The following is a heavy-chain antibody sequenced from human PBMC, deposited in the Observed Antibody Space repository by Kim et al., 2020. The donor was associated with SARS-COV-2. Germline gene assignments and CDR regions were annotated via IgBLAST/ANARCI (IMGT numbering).Heavy chain of an antibody. CDR3: ARDTYSSGWYGGDYYYGMDV. V-gene: IGHV3-48*03. J-gene: IGHJ6*02. CDR1: GFTFSSYE. D-gene: IGHD6-19*01. Sequence: GGSLRLSCAASGFTFSSYEMNWVRQAPGKGLEWVSYISSSGSTIYYADSVKGRFTISRDNAKNSLYLQMNSLRAEDTAVYYCARDTYSSGWYGGDYYYGMDVWGQGTTVTVSS. CDR2: ISSSGSTI.